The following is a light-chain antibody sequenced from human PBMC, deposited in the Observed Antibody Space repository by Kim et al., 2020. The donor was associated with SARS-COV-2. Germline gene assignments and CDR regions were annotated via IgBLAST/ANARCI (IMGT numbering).Light chain of an antibody. V-gene: IGLV1-47*01. CDR3: AAWDDRLISWV. CDR1: NSNIGNHY. CDR2: RED. Sequence: GQRVTISCYVSNSNIGNHYVCWYQLLPGTAPKLLIYREDQRLSGVPDRFSGSKSGTSASLAISGLRSEDDADYYCAAWDDRLISWVFGGGTQLTVL. J-gene: IGLJ3*02.